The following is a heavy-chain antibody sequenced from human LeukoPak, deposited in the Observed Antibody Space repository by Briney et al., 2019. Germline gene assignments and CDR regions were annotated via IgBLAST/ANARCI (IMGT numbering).Heavy chain of an antibody. D-gene: IGHD3-9*01. CDR1: GFTFDDYG. CDR3: ARVNYDILTGYSWGGDY. V-gene: IGHV3-20*04. J-gene: IGHJ4*02. CDR2: INWNGGST. Sequence: GGSLRLSCAASGFTFDDYGMSWVRQAPGKGLEWVSGINWNGGSTGYAGSVKGRFTISRDNAKNSLYLQMNSLRSEDTALYYCARVNYDILTGYSWGGDYWGQGTLVTVSS.